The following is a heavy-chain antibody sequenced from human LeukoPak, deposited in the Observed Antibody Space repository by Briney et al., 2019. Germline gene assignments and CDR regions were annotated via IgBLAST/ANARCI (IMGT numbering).Heavy chain of an antibody. Sequence: PSETLSLTCAVYGGSFSGYYWSWIRQPPGKGLEWMGEINHSGRTKYNTSLKSRVTISVDTSKNQISLKLSSGTAEETAVYYCAXXVQYCSGGSCYSWYLLADNWFDPWGQGTLVTVSS. CDR1: GGSFSGYY. CDR2: INHSGRT. V-gene: IGHV4-34*01. J-gene: IGHJ5*02. D-gene: IGHD2-15*01. CDR3: AXXVQYCSGGSCYSWYLLADNWFDP.